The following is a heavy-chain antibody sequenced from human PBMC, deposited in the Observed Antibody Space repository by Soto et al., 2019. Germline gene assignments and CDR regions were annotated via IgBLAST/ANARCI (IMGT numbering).Heavy chain of an antibody. J-gene: IGHJ6*02. V-gene: IGHV1-69*01. CDR1: GGTFSTYA. Sequence: QVQLVQSGAEVKKPGSSVKVSCKAPGGTFSTYAISWVRQAPGQGLEWMGGVIPIFGTPKYAQKFQGRVKITADESTRTGYMELRRMRSDDTAVYYCARSQGGSSSLDIYYYYYYGMDVWGQGTTVTVSS. D-gene: IGHD2-15*01. CDR2: VIPIFGTP. CDR3: ARSQGGSSSLDIYYYYYYGMDV.